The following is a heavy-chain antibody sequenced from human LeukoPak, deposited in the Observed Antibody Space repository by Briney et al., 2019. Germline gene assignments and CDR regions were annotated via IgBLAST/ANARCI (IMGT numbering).Heavy chain of an antibody. J-gene: IGHJ6*04. D-gene: IGHD3-3*01. Sequence: GGSLRLSRAASGFTFSSYAMHWVRQAPGKGLEWVAVISYDGSNKYYADSVKGRFTISRDNSKNMLYLQMNSLRAEDTAVYYCARDFWSVNVWGKGTTVTVSS. CDR3: ARDFWSVNV. CDR2: ISYDGSNK. CDR1: GFTFSSYA. V-gene: IGHV3-30*07.